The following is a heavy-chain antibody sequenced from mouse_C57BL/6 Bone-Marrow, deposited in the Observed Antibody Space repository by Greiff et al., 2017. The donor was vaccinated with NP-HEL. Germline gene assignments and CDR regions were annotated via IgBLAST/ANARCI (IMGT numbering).Heavy chain of an antibody. CDR1: GYTFTSYW. CDR3: ARDTDGYLGY. V-gene: IGHV1-52*01. J-gene: IGHJ2*01. CDR2: IDPSDSET. D-gene: IGHD2-3*01. Sequence: QVQLQQPGAELVRPGTSVKLSCKASGYTFTSYWMHWVKQRPIQGLEWIGNIDPSDSETHYNQKFKDKATLTVDKSSSTAYMQLSSLTSEDSAVYYCARDTDGYLGYWGQGTTLTVSS.